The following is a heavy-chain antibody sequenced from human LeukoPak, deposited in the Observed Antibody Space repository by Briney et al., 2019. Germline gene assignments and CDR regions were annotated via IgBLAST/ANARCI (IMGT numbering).Heavy chain of an antibody. D-gene: IGHD2-15*01. Sequence: GGSLRLSCAASGFTFSSYGMLWVRQAPGKGLEWVAFIRYDGSNKYYTDSVKGRFTISRDNSKNTLYLQMNSLSAEDTAVYYCAKSQGRGPNYYYMDVWGKGTTVTVSS. CDR1: GFTFSSYG. CDR3: AKSQGRGPNYYYMDV. J-gene: IGHJ6*03. V-gene: IGHV3-30*02. CDR2: IRYDGSNK.